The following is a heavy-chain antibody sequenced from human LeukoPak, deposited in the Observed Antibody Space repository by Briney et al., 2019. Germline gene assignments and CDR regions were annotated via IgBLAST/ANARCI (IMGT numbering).Heavy chain of an antibody. J-gene: IGHJ4*02. CDR1: GFTFSSYA. V-gene: IGHV3-23*01. CDR3: ARGFGEPAALTDY. CDR2: ISGSGGST. D-gene: IGHD2-2*01. Sequence: GSLRLSCAASGFTFSSYAMSWVRQAPGKGLEWGSAISGSGGSTYYADSVKGRFTISRDNSKNTLYLQMNSLRGEDTAVYYCARGFGEPAALTDYWGQGTLVTVSS.